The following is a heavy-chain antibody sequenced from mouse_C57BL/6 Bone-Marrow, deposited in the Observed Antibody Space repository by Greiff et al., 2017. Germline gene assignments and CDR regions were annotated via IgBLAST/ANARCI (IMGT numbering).Heavy chain of an antibody. J-gene: IGHJ4*01. CDR1: GYTFTSYG. CDR3: ARSWILEAMDY. D-gene: IGHD2-3*01. V-gene: IGHV1-81*01. CDR2: IYPRSGNT. Sequence: QVQLQQSGAELVRPGASVKLSCKASGYTFTSYGISWVKQRTGQGLEWIGEIYPRSGNTYYNEKFKGKSTLTADKSSSTAYMELRSLTSEDSAVYFCARSWILEAMDYWGQGTSVTVSS.